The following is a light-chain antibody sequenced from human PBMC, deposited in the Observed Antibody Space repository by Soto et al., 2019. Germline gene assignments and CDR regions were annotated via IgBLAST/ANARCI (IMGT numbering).Light chain of an antibody. Sequence: QSVLTQPPSVSAAPGQRVTISCTGSSSNIGAGYDVHWYQQLPGTAPKLLIYGNINRPSGVPDRFSGSKSGSSASLAITGLQAEDEADYDCQSYDSSLSGAVVFGGGTKLTVL. V-gene: IGLV1-40*01. CDR3: QSYDSSLSGAVV. J-gene: IGLJ2*01. CDR2: GNI. CDR1: SSNIGAGYD.